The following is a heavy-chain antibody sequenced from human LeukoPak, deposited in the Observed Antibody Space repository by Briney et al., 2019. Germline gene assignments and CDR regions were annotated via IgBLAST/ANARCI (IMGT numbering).Heavy chain of an antibody. D-gene: IGHD2-15*01. CDR3: ARDYCSGGSCYSGRLSFDY. Sequence: PGGSLRLSCTASGFNFGNYGMSWVRQAPGKGLEWVSGLSDAGVRIFYADSVRGRFTVSRDNSKNTLNLQMNSLRAEDTAVYYCARDYCSGGSCYSGRLSFDYWGQGTLVTVSS. V-gene: IGHV3-23*01. CDR2: LSDAGVRI. J-gene: IGHJ4*02. CDR1: GFNFGNYG.